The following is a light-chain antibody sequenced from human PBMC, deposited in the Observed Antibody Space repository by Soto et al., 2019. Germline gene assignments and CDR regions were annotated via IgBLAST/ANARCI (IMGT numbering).Light chain of an antibody. V-gene: IGKV1-39*01. CDR1: QGISSY. CDR2: AAS. Sequence: DIQMTQSPSSLSASVGDRVTITCRASQGISSYLNWFQQKPGKAPKLLIYAASSLQSGVPSRFSGSGSGTDFTLTISSLQPEDFATYYCQQSYSTPWMFGQGTKVEIK. CDR3: QQSYSTPWM. J-gene: IGKJ1*01.